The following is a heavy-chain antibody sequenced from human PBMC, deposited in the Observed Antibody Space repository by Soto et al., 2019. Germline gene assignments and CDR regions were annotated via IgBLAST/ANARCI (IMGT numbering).Heavy chain of an antibody. Sequence: EVQLLESGGGLVQPGGSLRLSGVASRFTFNNFAMSWVRQAPWKGLEWVSSGTTYYADSVKGRFTVSRDNSKNTLYLQMNRLTVEDTAVSYCAKGTSPYSGSSEGFFDYWGQGTLVTVSS. CDR2: GTT. CDR3: AKGTSPYSGSSEGFFDY. J-gene: IGHJ4*02. CDR1: RFTFNNFA. V-gene: IGHV3-23*01. D-gene: IGHD1-26*01.